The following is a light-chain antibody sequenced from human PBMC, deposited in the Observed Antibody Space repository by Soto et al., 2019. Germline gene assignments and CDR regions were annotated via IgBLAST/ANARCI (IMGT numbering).Light chain of an antibody. Sequence: QSALTQPASVSGSPGQSITISCTGTTSDIGDTSYVSWYQQHPGKAPKLIIYDVSVRPSGVSTRFSGSKSGNTSSLTISGLQAEDEAAYHCTSYTFSAIVFGGGTQLTVL. CDR3: TSYTFSAIV. V-gene: IGLV2-14*03. CDR2: DVS. J-gene: IGLJ2*01. CDR1: TSDIGDTSY.